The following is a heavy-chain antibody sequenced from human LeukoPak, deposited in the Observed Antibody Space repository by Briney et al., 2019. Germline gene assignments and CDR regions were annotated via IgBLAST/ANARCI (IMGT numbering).Heavy chain of an antibody. CDR3: ARDRNTDFWSGYYTNYCDY. CDR2: IKQDGSEK. CDR1: GFTLSTYW. D-gene: IGHD3-3*01. V-gene: IGHV3-7*01. J-gene: IGHJ4*02. Sequence: GGSLRLSCAASGFTLSTYWMNWVRQAPGKGLEWVATIKQDGSEKYYVDSVKGRFTISRDNAKNSLYLQMNSLRAEDTAVYYCARDRNTDFWSGYYTNYCDYWGQGTLVTVSS.